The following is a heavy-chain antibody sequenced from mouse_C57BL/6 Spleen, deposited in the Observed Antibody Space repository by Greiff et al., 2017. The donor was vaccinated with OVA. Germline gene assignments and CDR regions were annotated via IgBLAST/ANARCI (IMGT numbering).Heavy chain of an antibody. J-gene: IGHJ4*01. CDR1: GFTFSSYA. Sequence: DVQLVESGGGLVKPGGSLKLSCAASGFTFSSYAMSWVRQTPEKRLEWVATISDGGSYTYYPDNVKGRFTISRDNAKNNLYLQMSHLKSEDTAMYYCASPTGGSSYNYAMDYWGQGTSVTVSS. V-gene: IGHV5-4*01. CDR2: ISDGGSYT. D-gene: IGHD1-1*01. CDR3: ASPTGGSSYNYAMDY.